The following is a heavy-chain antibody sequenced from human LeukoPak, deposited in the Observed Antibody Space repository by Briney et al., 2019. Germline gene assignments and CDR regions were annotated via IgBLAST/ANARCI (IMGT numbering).Heavy chain of an antibody. CDR1: GYPFANFA. CDR3: ARGGYSDY. J-gene: IGHJ4*02. CDR2: ISGDKGPT. D-gene: IGHD2-15*01. Sequence: GESLKISCKTSGYPFANFAISWVRQARGQGLEWVGWISGDKGPTYYAPKLQDRVTLTTDSSTSTAYMELRNLRPDDTAVYYCARGGYSDYWGQGTLVTVSS. V-gene: IGHV1-18*01.